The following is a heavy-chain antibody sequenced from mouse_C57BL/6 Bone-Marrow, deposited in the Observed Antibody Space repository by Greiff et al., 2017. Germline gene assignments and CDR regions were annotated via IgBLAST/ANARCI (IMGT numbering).Heavy chain of an antibody. V-gene: IGHV1-72*01. CDR2: IDPNSGGT. D-gene: IGHD1-1*01. CDR3: ASFYYGSSPWYVDV. CDR1: GYTFTSYW. Sequence: VQLQQSGAELVKPGASVKLSCKASGYTFTSYWMHWVKQRPGRGLEWIGRIDPNSGGTKYNEKFKSKATLTVDKPSSPAYMQLSSLTSADSAVYYCASFYYGSSPWYVDVWGTGTTVTVSS. J-gene: IGHJ1*03.